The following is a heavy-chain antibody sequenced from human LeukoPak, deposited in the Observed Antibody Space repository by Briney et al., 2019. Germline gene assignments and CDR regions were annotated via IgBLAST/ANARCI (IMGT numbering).Heavy chain of an antibody. CDR3: ARATMIVAHDAFDI. V-gene: IGHV4-34*01. Sequence: SETLSLTCAVYGGSFSGYYWSWIRQPPGKGLEWIGEINHSGSTNYNPSLKSRVTISVDTSKNQFSLKLSSVTAADTAVYYCARATMIVAHDAFDIWGQGTMATVSS. CDR1: GGSFSGYY. J-gene: IGHJ3*02. CDR2: INHSGST. D-gene: IGHD3-22*01.